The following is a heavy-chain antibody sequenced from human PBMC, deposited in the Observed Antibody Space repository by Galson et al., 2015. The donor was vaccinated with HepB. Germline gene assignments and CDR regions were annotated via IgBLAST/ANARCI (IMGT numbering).Heavy chain of an antibody. CDR3: ARSHPDCRSSSCYFFHY. Sequence: SLRLSCAASGFIFDDIHWVRQAPGKGLEWVAVIPYDGSKKFYADSVKGRFTISRDSPRNTVFLQMNSLRADDTAVYYCARSHPDCRSSSCYFFHYWGQGTLVTVSS. CDR2: IPYDGSKK. V-gene: IGHV3-30*03. CDR1: GFIFDD. D-gene: IGHD2-2*01. J-gene: IGHJ4*02.